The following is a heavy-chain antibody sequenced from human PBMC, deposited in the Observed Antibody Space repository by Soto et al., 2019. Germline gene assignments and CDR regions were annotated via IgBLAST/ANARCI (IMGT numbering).Heavy chain of an antibody. D-gene: IGHD4-17*01. J-gene: IGHJ6*02. Sequence: SQTLSLTCDMSVDSVSSNRGAWTWIRQSPSRGLEWLGRTYYRSKWYNEYGLSVKSRITINADTCKNQFSLQLNSVTPEDAAVYYCARWDHDYGYLDVWGLGTTVTVSS. CDR1: VDSVSSNRGA. V-gene: IGHV6-1*01. CDR3: ARWDHDYGYLDV. CDR2: TYYRSKWYN.